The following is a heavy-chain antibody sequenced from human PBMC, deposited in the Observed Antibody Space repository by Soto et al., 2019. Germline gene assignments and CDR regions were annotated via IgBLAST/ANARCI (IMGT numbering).Heavy chain of an antibody. CDR3: TRAPSGYYSIHFDY. V-gene: IGHV3-49*03. D-gene: IGHD3-22*01. Sequence: GGSLRLSCTASGFTFGDYAMSWFRQAPGKGLEWVGFIRSKAYGGTTEYAAPVKGRFTISRDDSKSIAYLQMNSLKTEDTAVYYCTRAPSGYYSIHFDYWGQGTLVTVSS. CDR1: GFTFGDYA. J-gene: IGHJ4*02. CDR2: IRSKAYGGTT.